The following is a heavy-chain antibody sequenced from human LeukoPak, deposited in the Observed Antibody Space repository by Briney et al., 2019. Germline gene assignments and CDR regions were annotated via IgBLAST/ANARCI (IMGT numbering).Heavy chain of an antibody. J-gene: IGHJ4*02. Sequence: ASVKVSCKTSGFTFATYFMHWVRQAPGQGLEWMGDIKPNSGVTNYAQKFRGRVTMTWDTSISTAYIELSRLTSDDTAIYYCARPTYCGSNCYFNFDYWGQGTLVTVSS. CDR3: ARPTYCGSNCYFNFDY. CDR1: GFTFATYF. D-gene: IGHD2-21*02. V-gene: IGHV1-2*02. CDR2: IKPNSGVT.